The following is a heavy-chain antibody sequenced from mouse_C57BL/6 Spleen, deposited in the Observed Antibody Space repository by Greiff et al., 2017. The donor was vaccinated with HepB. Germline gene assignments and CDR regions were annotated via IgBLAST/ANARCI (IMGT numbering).Heavy chain of an antibody. Sequence: EVMLVESGGGLVQPGESLKLSCESTEYDFPSHDMSWVRKTPEKRLELVAAINSDGGSTYYPDTMERRFILSRDNTKKPLYLQMSSLRSEDTALYYCAIQPCDGYDGYVDVWGTGTTVTVSS. CDR2: INSDGGST. CDR3: AIQPCDGYDGYVDV. D-gene: IGHD2-2*01. J-gene: IGHJ1*03. CDR1: EYDFPSHD. V-gene: IGHV5-2*01.